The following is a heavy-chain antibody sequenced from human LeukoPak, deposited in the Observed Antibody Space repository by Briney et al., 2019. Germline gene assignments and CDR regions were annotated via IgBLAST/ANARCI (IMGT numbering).Heavy chain of an antibody. CDR2: MSSSGSTI. Sequence: PGGSLRLSCAASGFTFSSYEMNWLRQAPGKGLEWVSYMSSSGSTIYYADSVKGRFTISRDNAKNSLYLQMNSLRAEDMALYYCAKGDSRVGLYYFDYWGQGTLVTVSS. V-gene: IGHV3-48*03. CDR1: GFTFSSYE. J-gene: IGHJ4*02. D-gene: IGHD3-22*01. CDR3: AKGDSRVGLYYFDY.